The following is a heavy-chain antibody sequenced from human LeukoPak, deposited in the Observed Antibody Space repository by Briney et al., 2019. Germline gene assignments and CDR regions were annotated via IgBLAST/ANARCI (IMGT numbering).Heavy chain of an antibody. D-gene: IGHD3-16*01. V-gene: IGHV1-69*04. CDR1: GGTFSSHV. CDR3: ATLPIGD. Sequence: ASVKVSCKASGGTFSSHVISWVRQAPGQGLEWMGKIIPILGMAHYAQKFQGRVTMTEDTSTDTAYMELSSLRSEDTAVYYCATLPIGDWGQGTLVTVSS. CDR2: IIPILGMA. J-gene: IGHJ4*02.